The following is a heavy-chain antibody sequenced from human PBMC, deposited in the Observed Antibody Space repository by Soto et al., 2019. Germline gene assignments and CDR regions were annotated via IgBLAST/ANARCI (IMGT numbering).Heavy chain of an antibody. Sequence: PGESLKISCKGSGYSFTNYWIGWVRQMPGKGLEWMGIIYPGDSDTRYSPSFQGQVTISADKSISTAYLQWSSLKASDTAMYYCARHGLGDILTRQPDYWGQGTLCTVSS. V-gene: IGHV5-51*01. D-gene: IGHD3-9*01. J-gene: IGHJ4*02. CDR3: ARHGLGDILTRQPDY. CDR1: GYSFTNYW. CDR2: IYPGDSDT.